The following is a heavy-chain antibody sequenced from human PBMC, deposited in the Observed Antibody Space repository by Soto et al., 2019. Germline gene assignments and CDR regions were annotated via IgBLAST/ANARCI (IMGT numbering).Heavy chain of an antibody. CDR2: INDGNGNT. J-gene: IGHJ5*02. CDR1: GYTFTSYA. V-gene: IGHV1-3*05. D-gene: IGHD6-19*01. CDR3: ARGGGWYVWFDP. Sequence: QVQLVQSGAEEKKPGASVKVSCKASGYTFTSYAMHWVRQAPGQRLEWMGWINDGNGNTKYSQKFQGRVTITRDTSASTAYMELSSLRSEDTAVYYCARGGGWYVWFDPWGQGTLVTVSS.